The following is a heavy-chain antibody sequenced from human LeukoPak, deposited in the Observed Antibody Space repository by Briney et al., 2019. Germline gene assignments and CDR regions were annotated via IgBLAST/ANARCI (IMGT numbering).Heavy chain of an antibody. CDR2: IYSGGST. Sequence: QTGGSLRLSCAASGFTVSSNYMSWVRQAPGKGLEWVSVIYSGGSTYYADSVKGRFTISRDNSENTLYLQMNSLRAEDTVVYYCAKESLDEIAATRWFDPWGQGTLVTVSS. D-gene: IGHD2-15*01. CDR3: AKESLDEIAATRWFDP. CDR1: GFTVSSNY. V-gene: IGHV3-66*01. J-gene: IGHJ5*02.